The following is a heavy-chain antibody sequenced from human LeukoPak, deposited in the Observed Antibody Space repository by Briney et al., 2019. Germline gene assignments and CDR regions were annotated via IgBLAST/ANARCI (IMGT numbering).Heavy chain of an antibody. J-gene: IGHJ5*02. CDR2: IYYSGST. V-gene: IGHV4-30-4*08. D-gene: IGHD4-17*01. Sequence: SQTLSLTCTVSGGSISSGDYYWSWIRQPPGKGLEWIGYIYYSGSTYYNPSLKSRVTISVDTSKNQFSLKLSSVTAADTAVYYCARDPYGDYVGWFDPWGQGTLVTVSS. CDR3: ARDPYGDYVGWFDP. CDR1: GGSISSGDYY.